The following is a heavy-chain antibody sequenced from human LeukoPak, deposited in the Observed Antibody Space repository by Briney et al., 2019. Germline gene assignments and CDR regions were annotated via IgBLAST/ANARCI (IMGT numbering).Heavy chain of an antibody. CDR3: ARTAVGNNHYYHMDV. CDR2: IYYSGST. Sequence: NTSETLSLTCTVSGGSISSSSYYWGWIRQPPGKGLEWIGSIYYSGSTYYNPSLKSRLTISVDTSKNQFSLKLSSVTAADTAMYYCARTAVGNNHYYHMDVWGQGTLVTVSS. V-gene: IGHV4-39*01. CDR1: GGSISSSSYY. D-gene: IGHD6-13*01. J-gene: IGHJ4*02.